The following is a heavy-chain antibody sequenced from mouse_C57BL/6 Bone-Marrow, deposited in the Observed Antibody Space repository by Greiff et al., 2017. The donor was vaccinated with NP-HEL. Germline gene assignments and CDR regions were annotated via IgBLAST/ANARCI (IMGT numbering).Heavy chain of an antibody. CDR2: IDPSDSYT. Sequence: QVQLQQPGAELVMPGASVKLSCKASGYTFTSYWMHWVKQRPGQGLEWIGEIDPSDSYTNYNQKFKGKSTLTVDKSSSTAYMQLSSLTSEDSAVYYCARDGNYFDYGGQGTTLTVSS. V-gene: IGHV1-69*01. CDR3: ARDGNYFDY. CDR1: GYTFTSYW. D-gene: IGHD1-1*01. J-gene: IGHJ2*01.